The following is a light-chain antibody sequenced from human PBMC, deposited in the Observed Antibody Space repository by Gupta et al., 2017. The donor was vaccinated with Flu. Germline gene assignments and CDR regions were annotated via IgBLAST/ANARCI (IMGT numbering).Light chain of an antibody. CDR1: SSDVGGYNY. V-gene: IGLV2-14*01. J-gene: IGLJ3*02. CDR2: EVS. Sequence: QSALTQPASVAASPGQSTTTSCTGTSSDVGGYNYVSWYQQHPGKAPKLMIYEVSNRPSGVSNRFSGSKSGNTASLTISGLQAEDEADYYCSSYTGSSTWVFGGGTKLTVL. CDR3: SSYTGSSTWV.